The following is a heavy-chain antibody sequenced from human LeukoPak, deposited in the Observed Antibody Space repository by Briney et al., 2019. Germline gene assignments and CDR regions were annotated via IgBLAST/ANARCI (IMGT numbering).Heavy chain of an antibody. J-gene: IGHJ4*02. CDR3: AREMFWSGYFSNLHFDY. CDR2: ISSSSAYI. Sequence: GGSLRLSCAASEFTFSSYNMNWVRQAPGKGLEWVSSISSSSAYIYYADSLKGRFTISRDNAKNSLYLQMNSLRAEDTAVYSCAREMFWSGYFSNLHFDYWGQGALVTVSS. D-gene: IGHD3-3*01. CDR1: EFTFSSYN. V-gene: IGHV3-21*01.